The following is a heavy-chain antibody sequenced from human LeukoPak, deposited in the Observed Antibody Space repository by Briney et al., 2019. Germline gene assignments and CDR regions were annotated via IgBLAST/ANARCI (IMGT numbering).Heavy chain of an antibody. D-gene: IGHD3-10*01. Sequence: SVKVSCKASGGTFSSYAISWVRQAPGQGLEWMGGIILIFGTANYAQKFQGRVTITTDESTSTAYMELSSLRSEDTAVYYCARDRGYYYGSGSYTNWGQGTLVTVSS. J-gene: IGHJ4*02. CDR3: ARDRGYYYGSGSYTN. CDR2: IILIFGTA. CDR1: GGTFSSYA. V-gene: IGHV1-69*05.